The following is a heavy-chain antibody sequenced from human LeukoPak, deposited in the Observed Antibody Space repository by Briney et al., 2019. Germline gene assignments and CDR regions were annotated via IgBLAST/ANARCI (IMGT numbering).Heavy chain of an antibody. V-gene: IGHV4-39*07. Sequence: SETLSLTCAVSGGSISSSSYYWGWIRQPPGKGLEWIGEINHSGSTNYNPSLKSRVTISVDTSKNQFSLKLSSVTAADTAVYYCARAGRYYDILTGSTRGRYFDLWGRGTLVTVSS. CDR3: ARAGRYYDILTGSTRGRYFDL. CDR2: INHSGST. J-gene: IGHJ2*01. CDR1: GGSISSSSYY. D-gene: IGHD3-9*01.